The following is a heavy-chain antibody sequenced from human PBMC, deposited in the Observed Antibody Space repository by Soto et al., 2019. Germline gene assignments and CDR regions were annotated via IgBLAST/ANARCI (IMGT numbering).Heavy chain of an antibody. CDR1: GFTFRNYN. J-gene: IGHJ4*02. CDR3: ARDIASPGGDYFDS. D-gene: IGHD2-21*01. CDR2: ISTGGAYI. Sequence: EVQLVESGGGLVKAGGSLRLFCTASGFTFRNYNMNWVRQAPGKGLGWVSSISTGGAYIFYADSVKGRFTISRDNAQDSLFLQIDSPGADDTAVYYCARDIASPGGDYFDSWGQGTLVTVSS. V-gene: IGHV3-21*06.